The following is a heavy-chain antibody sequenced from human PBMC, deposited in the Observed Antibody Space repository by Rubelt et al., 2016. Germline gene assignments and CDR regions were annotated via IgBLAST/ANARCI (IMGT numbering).Heavy chain of an antibody. D-gene: IGHD6-13*01. CDR2: INLGGST. V-gene: IGHV4-34*01. CDR3: ARGVPGYSSTCYRQ. CDR1: GFTFSSYA. Sequence: PGGSLRLSCAASGFTFSSYAMSWIRQPPGNGLEWIGEINLGGSTTYNPSLKSRVTISVDTSKNQFSLKLSSVTAADTAVYYCARGVPGYSSTCYRQWGQGTLVTVSS. J-gene: IGHJ4*02.